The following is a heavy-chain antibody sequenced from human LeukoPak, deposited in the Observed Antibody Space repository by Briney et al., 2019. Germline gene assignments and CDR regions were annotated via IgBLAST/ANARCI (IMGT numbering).Heavy chain of an antibody. Sequence: ASVKVSCTASGYTFTVYYIHWVRQAPGQGLEWMGWINPNSGGTNYAQKFQGRVTMTRDTSISTAFMELSRLRSDDTAVYYCARAFFFGGSYSFDYWGQGTLVTVSS. CDR1: GYTFTVYY. V-gene: IGHV1-2*02. CDR2: INPNSGGT. D-gene: IGHD1-26*01. J-gene: IGHJ4*02. CDR3: ARAFFFGGSYSFDY.